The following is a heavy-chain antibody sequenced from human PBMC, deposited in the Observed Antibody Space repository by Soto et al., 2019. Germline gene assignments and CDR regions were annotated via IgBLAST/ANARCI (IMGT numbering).Heavy chain of an antibody. CDR1: GYSFSDNG. J-gene: IGHJ4*02. CDR2: ISAENGKT. Sequence: QVHLVQSEGEAKKPGASVKVSCKASGYSFSDNGITWVRQAPGHGLEWMGWISAENGKTNYAPKFQGRVTMTTDTSTNTASMELKNLKHDDTAVYYCARVYSDYIDYWGQGTLVTVSS. D-gene: IGHD1-26*01. V-gene: IGHV1-18*01. CDR3: ARVYSDYIDY.